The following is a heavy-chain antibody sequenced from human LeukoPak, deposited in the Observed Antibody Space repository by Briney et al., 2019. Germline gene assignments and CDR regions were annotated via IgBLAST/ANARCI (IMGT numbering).Heavy chain of an antibody. D-gene: IGHD6-19*01. CDR1: GFTFSNAW. CDR3: TTTTIAVGGARTPVAAAFDT. J-gene: IGHJ3*02. Sequence: PGGSLRLSCAASGFTFSNAWISWVRQAPGKGLGWGGRIKRKTDGGTTDYAAPVEGRFTISRYDSKNSMYLQMNSLKNEEIAVYSCTTTTIAVGGARTPVAAAFDTSGQGTLLTVS. CDR2: IKRKTDGGTT. V-gene: IGHV3-15*01.